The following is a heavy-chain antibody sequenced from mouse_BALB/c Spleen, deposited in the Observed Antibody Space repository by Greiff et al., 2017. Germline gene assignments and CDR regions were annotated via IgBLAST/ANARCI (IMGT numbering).Heavy chain of an antibody. CDR1: GYSFTTYG. D-gene: IGHD1-1*01. V-gene: IGHV1-63*02. CDR2: IYPGGGYT. Sequence: QVQLQQSGAELLRPWPSVKITCTSSGYSFTTYGLGWVKQRPGHGLEWIGEIYPGGGYTNYYEKFQSKATLLSDTSSSTAYVQLSSLTSAESAVYFCARYYDYWGEGTTLTVSS. CDR3: ARYYDY. J-gene: IGHJ2*01.